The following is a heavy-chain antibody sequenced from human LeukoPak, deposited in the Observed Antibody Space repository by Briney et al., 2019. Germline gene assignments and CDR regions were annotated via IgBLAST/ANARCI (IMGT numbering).Heavy chain of an antibody. J-gene: IGHJ4*02. CDR1: GFTFSSYS. V-gene: IGHV3-21*01. CDR2: ISRSSSCI. Sequence: GGSLRLSCAASGFTFSSYSMNWVRQAPGKGLEWVSSISRSSSCIYYADSVKGRFTISRDNAKNSLYLQMNSLRAEDTAVYYCASNQQWLVGGHDYWGQGTLVTVSS. D-gene: IGHD6-19*01. CDR3: ASNQQWLVGGHDY.